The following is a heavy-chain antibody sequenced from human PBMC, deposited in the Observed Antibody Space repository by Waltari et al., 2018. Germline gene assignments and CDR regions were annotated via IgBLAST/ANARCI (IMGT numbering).Heavy chain of an antibody. V-gene: IGHV3-21*01. Sequence: EVQLVESGGGLVKPGGSLRLSCAASGFTFSSYSMNWVRQAPGKGLEWVSSMSSSSSYIYYADSVKGRFTISRDNAKNSLYLQMNSLRAEDTAVYYCARIKTGTLHWGQGTLVTVSS. J-gene: IGHJ4*02. CDR3: ARIKTGTLH. D-gene: IGHD1-7*01. CDR2: MSSSSSYI. CDR1: GFTFSSYS.